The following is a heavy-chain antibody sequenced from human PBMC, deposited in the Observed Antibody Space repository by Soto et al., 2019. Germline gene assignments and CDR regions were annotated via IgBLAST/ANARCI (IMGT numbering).Heavy chain of an antibody. V-gene: IGHV4-31*03. CDR1: GGSISSGGYY. Sequence: PSETLSLTCTVSGGSISSGGYYWSWIRQHPGKGLGWIGYIYYSGSTYYNPSLKSRVTISVDTSKNQFSLKLSSVTAADTAVYYCARGITMIVENWFDPWGQGNLVTVSS. J-gene: IGHJ5*02. CDR3: ARGITMIVENWFDP. D-gene: IGHD3-22*01. CDR2: IYYSGST.